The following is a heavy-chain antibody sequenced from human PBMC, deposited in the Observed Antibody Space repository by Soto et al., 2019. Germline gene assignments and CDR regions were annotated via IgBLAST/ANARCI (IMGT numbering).Heavy chain of an antibody. CDR2: ISWNSGSI. CDR1: GFTFDDYA. D-gene: IGHD3-22*01. CDR3: AKGSGMIVVVIAFDI. V-gene: IGHV3-9*01. Sequence: LRLSCAASGFTFDDYAMHWVRQAPGKGLEWVSGISWNSGSIGYADSVKGRFTISRDNAKNSLYLQMNSLRAEDTALYYCAKGSGMIVVVIAFDIWGQGTMVTVSS. J-gene: IGHJ3*02.